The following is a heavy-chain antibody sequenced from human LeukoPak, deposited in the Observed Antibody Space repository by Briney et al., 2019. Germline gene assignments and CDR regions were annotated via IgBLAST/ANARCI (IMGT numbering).Heavy chain of an antibody. Sequence: PGGSLRLSCAASGFTVSSYWMSWVRQAPGKGLEWVANIKQGGSEKYYVDSVKGRFTISRDNAKNSLYLQMNSLRDEDTAVYYCARADYDYVGGSYRQYYFDYWGQGTQVSVSS. D-gene: IGHD3-16*02. CDR3: ARADYDYVGGSYRQYYFDY. J-gene: IGHJ4*02. CDR2: IKQGGSEK. V-gene: IGHV3-7*01. CDR1: GFTVSSYW.